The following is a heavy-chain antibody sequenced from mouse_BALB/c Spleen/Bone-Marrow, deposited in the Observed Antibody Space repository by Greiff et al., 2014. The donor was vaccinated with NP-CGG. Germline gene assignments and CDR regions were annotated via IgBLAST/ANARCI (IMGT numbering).Heavy chain of an antibody. CDR2: INPSSGGT. CDR3: ERCGQRLDY. Sequence: SVTLSCQASGYTFTSYYMYCLNQRPGQGLEWIGEINPSSGGTNFNRKVKSKATLTVYKYSSTAYMQLSDQTAGDSADNDSERCGQRLDYWGQGTLVNVSA. V-gene: IGHV1S81*02. CDR1: GYTFTSYY. J-gene: IGHJ3*01.